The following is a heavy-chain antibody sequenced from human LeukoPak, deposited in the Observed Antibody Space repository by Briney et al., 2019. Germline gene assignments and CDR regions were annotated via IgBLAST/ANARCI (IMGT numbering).Heavy chain of an antibody. CDR3: ARHGGSHFLY. D-gene: IGHD1-26*01. Sequence: PSETLSLTCTVSGGSISSYYWRWIRQPPGKGLEWIGYIYYSGPTKYNPSLKSRVTISVDTSKNQSSLKLSSVTAADTAVYYCARHGGSHFLYWGQGILVTVSS. V-gene: IGHV4-59*08. J-gene: IGHJ4*02. CDR2: IYYSGPT. CDR1: GGSISSYY.